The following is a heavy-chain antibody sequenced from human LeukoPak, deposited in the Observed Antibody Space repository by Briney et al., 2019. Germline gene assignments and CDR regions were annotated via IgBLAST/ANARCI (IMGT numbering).Heavy chain of an antibody. CDR2: IIPIFGTA. V-gene: IGHV1-69*06. Sequence: ASVKVSCKASGGTFSSYAISWVRQAPGQGLEWMGGIIPIFGTANYAQKFQGRVTITADKSTSTAYMELRSLRSDDTAVYYCARLVSYYGSGTFLFDPWGQGTLVTVSS. J-gene: IGHJ5*02. CDR3: ARLVSYYGSGTFLFDP. CDR1: GGTFSSYA. D-gene: IGHD3-10*01.